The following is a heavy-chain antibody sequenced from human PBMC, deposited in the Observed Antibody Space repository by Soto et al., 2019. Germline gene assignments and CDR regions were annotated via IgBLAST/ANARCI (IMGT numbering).Heavy chain of an antibody. Sequence: PGGSLRLSCAASGFTFSSYAMHWVRQAPGKGLEWVAVISYDGSNKYYADSVKGRFTISRDNSKNTLYLQMNSLRAEDTAVYYCARDGGDIVVGVAATQYYYGMDVWGQGTTVTVAS. D-gene: IGHD2-15*01. CDR3: ARDGGDIVVGVAATQYYYGMDV. CDR2: ISYDGSNK. CDR1: GFTFSSYA. J-gene: IGHJ6*02. V-gene: IGHV3-30-3*01.